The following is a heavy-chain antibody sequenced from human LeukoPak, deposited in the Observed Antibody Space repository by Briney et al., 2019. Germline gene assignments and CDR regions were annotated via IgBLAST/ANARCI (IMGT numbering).Heavy chain of an antibody. J-gene: IGHJ4*02. V-gene: IGHV1-18*01. CDR3: ARDLLLAADSSGYYGDY. D-gene: IGHD3-22*01. CDR1: GYTFTSYG. Sequence: ASVKVSCKASGYTFTSYGISWVRQAPGQGLEWMGWISAYNGNTNYAQKLQGRVTMTTDTSTSTAYMELRSLRSDDTAVYYYARDLLLAADSSGYYGDYWGQGTLVTVSS. CDR2: ISAYNGNT.